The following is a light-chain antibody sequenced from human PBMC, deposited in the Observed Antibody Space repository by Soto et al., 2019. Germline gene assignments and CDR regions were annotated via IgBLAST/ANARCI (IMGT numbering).Light chain of an antibody. CDR2: GAS. Sequence: EIVMTQSPATLSVSPGESATLSCRASQSISTDLAWYQQKPGQAPRLLIFGASTRATGIPARFSGSGSGTEFTLTISSLQSEDSALYFCHQYNNWPPHPWTFGQGTKVEI. CDR3: HQYNNWPPHPWT. V-gene: IGKV3-15*01. J-gene: IGKJ1*01. CDR1: QSISTD.